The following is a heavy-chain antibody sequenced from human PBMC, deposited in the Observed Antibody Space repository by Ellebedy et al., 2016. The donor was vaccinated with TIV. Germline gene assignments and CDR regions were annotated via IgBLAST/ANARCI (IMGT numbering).Heavy chain of an antibody. CDR3: ARDTLVGVTDSYFDY. CDR2: INQGGSET. D-gene: IGHD1-26*01. J-gene: IGHJ4*02. Sequence: PGGSLRLSCAASGFTFSRFWMAWVRQAPGKGLEWVATINQGGSETYYVDSVKGRFTISRDNAKNSLYLQMHSLRAEDTAVYYCARDTLVGVTDSYFDYWGQGTLVTVSS. V-gene: IGHV3-7*03. CDR1: GFTFSRFW.